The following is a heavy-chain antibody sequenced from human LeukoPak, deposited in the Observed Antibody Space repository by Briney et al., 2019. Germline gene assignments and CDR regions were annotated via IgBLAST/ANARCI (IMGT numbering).Heavy chain of an antibody. D-gene: IGHD6-19*01. CDR3: AKGGYSSGWSFFDY. J-gene: IGHJ4*02. CDR1: GFTFSNYA. V-gene: IGHV3-23*01. Sequence: GVSLRLSCAASGFTFSNYAMSWVRQAPGKGLECVSSVSSSGGSTYYADSVKGRFTISRDKSQNTVYLQMNSLRADDTAVYYCAKGGYSSGWSFFDYWGQGTLVTVSS. CDR2: VSSSGGST.